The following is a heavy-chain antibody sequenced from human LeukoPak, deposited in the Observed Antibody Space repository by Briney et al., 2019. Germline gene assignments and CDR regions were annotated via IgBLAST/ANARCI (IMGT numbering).Heavy chain of an antibody. J-gene: IGHJ6*02. D-gene: IGHD3-3*01. CDR2: ISSSSSYI. Sequence: GGSLRLSCAASGFTFSSYSMNWVRQAPGKGLEWVSSISSSSSYIYYADSVKGRFTISRDNAKNSLYLQMNSLRAEDTAVYYCARDPTYDFWSGYTYYGMDVWGQGTTVTVSS. CDR1: GFTFSSYS. CDR3: ARDPTYDFWSGYTYYGMDV. V-gene: IGHV3-21*01.